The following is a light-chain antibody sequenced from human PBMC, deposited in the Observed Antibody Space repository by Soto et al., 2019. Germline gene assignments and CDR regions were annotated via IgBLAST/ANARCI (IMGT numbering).Light chain of an antibody. Sequence: EIVMTQSPATLSVSPGETATLSCRASQSVSSSYLAWYQQKPGQAPRLIIYGASSRATGIPDRFSGSGSGTDFTLTISRLEPEDVAVYYCQQYGNSPITLGQGTRLEIK. CDR1: QSVSSSY. CDR2: GAS. V-gene: IGKV3-20*01. CDR3: QQYGNSPIT. J-gene: IGKJ5*01.